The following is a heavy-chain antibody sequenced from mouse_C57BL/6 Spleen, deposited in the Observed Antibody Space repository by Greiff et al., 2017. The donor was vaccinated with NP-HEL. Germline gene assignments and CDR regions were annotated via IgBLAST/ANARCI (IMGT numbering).Heavy chain of an antibody. CDR2: IDPSDSYT. CDR3: ARVRLGNYAMDY. CDR1: GYTFTSYW. D-gene: IGHD1-2*01. J-gene: IGHJ4*01. Sequence: QVQLQQPGAELVMPGASVKLSCKASGYTFTSYWMHWVKQRPGQGLEWIGEIDPSDSYTNYNQQFKGKSTLTVDKSSSTAYMQLSSLTSEDSAVYYCARVRLGNYAMDYWGQGTSVTVSS. V-gene: IGHV1-69*01.